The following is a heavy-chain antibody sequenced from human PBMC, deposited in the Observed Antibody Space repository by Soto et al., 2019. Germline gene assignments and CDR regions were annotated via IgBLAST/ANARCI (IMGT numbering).Heavy chain of an antibody. D-gene: IGHD3-22*01. Sequence: PSETLSLTCAVYGGSFSGYYWSWIRQPPGKGLEWIGEINHSGSTDYNPSLKSRVTISVERSKFQFSLKLTSVTAADTAVYYCATDSTGYYSDAFDVWGQGARVTVSS. J-gene: IGHJ3*01. CDR2: INHSGST. V-gene: IGHV4-34*01. CDR3: ATDSTGYYSDAFDV. CDR1: GGSFSGYY.